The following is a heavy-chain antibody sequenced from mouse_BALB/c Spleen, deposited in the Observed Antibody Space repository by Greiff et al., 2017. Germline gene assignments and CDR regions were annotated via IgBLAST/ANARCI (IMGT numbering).Heavy chain of an antibody. CDR1: GFNIKDTY. CDR3: ASAYGNFDY. V-gene: IGHV14-3*02. CDR2: IDPANGNT. Sequence: VQLKQSGAELVKPGASVKLSCTASGFNIKDTYMHWVKQRPEQGLEWIGRIDPANGNTKYDPKFQGKATITAYTSANIAYLQLSSLTSEDTAVYCCASAYGNFDYWGQGTTLTVSA. J-gene: IGHJ2*01. D-gene: IGHD2-10*02.